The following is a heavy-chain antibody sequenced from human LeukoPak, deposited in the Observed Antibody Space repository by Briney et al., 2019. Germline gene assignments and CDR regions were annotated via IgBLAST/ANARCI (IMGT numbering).Heavy chain of an antibody. CDR2: TNPNSGGT. CDR1: GYTFTGYY. CDR3: ARVLYYYDSSGYFG. J-gene: IGHJ4*02. D-gene: IGHD3-22*01. V-gene: IGHV1-2*02. Sequence: GASVKVSCKASGYTFTGYYMHWVRQAPGQGLEWMGWTNPNSGGTNYAQKFQGRVTMTRDTSIGTAYMELSRLRSDDTAVYYCARVLYYYDSSGYFGWGQGTLVTVSS.